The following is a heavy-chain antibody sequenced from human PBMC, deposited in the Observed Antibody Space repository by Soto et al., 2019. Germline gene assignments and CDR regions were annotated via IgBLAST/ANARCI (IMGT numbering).Heavy chain of an antibody. J-gene: IGHJ4*02. CDR1: GFTFSSYA. CDR2: ISYDGSDK. CDR3: AKALGELSPESYDY. V-gene: IGHV3-30*18. D-gene: IGHD3-16*02. Sequence: QVQLVESGGGVVQPGRSLRLSCAASGFTFSSYAMHWVRQAPGKGLEWVAVISYDGSDKYYAESEKGRFTISRDNSKNTLNLQMNSLRADDTAVYYCAKALGELSPESYDYWGQGTLITVSS.